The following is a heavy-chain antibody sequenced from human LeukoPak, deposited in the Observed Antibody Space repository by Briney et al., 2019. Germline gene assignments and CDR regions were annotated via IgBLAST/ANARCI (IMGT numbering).Heavy chain of an antibody. CDR2: ISGPGSST. Sequence: GGSLRLSCAASGFTFSNYGMSWVRQAPGMGLEWVSTISGPGSSTYYADSVKGRFTVSRDNSKNTLYLQMNSLRAEDTALYYCAKGRLPVAATLDYWGQGTLVTVSS. CDR3: AKGRLPVAATLDY. D-gene: IGHD6-19*01. V-gene: IGHV3-23*01. CDR1: GFTFSNYG. J-gene: IGHJ4*02.